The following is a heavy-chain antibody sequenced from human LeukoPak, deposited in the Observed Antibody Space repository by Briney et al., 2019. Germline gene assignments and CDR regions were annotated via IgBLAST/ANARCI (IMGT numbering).Heavy chain of an antibody. CDR3: AKDKFWSGFTFDY. V-gene: IGHV3-23*01. J-gene: IGHJ4*02. CDR1: GFTFSSYA. D-gene: IGHD3-3*01. Sequence: PGGSLRLSCAASGFTFSSYAMSWARQAPGKGLEWVSGISGSDRSTYYADSVKGRFTISRDSSKNTLYLQMNSLRVEDTAVYYCAKDKFWSGFTFDYWGQGTLATVSS. CDR2: ISGSDRST.